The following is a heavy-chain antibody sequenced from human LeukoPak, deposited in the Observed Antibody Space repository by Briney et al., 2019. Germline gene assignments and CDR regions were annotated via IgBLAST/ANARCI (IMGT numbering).Heavy chain of an antibody. Sequence: GGSLRLSCAASGFTFSSYWMSWDRQAPGKGLEWVASIKQDGSEEYYVDSVKGRFTISRDNAENSLYLQMNSLRAEDTAVYYCARVRGSYRYAFDYWGQGTLHTVSS. CDR1: GFTFSSYW. CDR3: ARVRGSYRYAFDY. D-gene: IGHD3-16*02. CDR2: IKQDGSEE. J-gene: IGHJ4*02. V-gene: IGHV3-7*04.